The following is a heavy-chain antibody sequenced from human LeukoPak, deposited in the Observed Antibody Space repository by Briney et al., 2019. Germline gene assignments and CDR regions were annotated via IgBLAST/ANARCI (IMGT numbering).Heavy chain of an antibody. CDR1: GFTFSSYA. Sequence: GGSLRLSCAASGFTFSSYAMSWVRQVPGKGLEWVSAISGSGDSTYYADSVKGRFTISRDNSKNTLYLQMNSLRAEDTAVYYCAKPSGGYSYGLDYWGQGTLVTVSS. V-gene: IGHV3-23*01. J-gene: IGHJ4*02. CDR3: AKPSGGYSYGLDY. D-gene: IGHD5-18*01. CDR2: ISGSGDST.